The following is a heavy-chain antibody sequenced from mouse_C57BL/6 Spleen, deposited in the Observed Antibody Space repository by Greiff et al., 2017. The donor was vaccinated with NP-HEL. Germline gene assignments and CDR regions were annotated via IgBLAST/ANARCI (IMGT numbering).Heavy chain of an antibody. D-gene: IGHD1-1*01. V-gene: IGHV5-4*01. CDR2: ISDGGSYT. Sequence: LVESGGGLVKPGGSLKLSCAASGFTFSSYAMSWVRQTPEKRLEWVATISDGGSYTYYPDNVKGRFTISRDNAKNNLYLQMSHLKSEDTAMYYCARYYYGSSYFDYWGQGTTLTVSS. J-gene: IGHJ2*01. CDR3: ARYYYGSSYFDY. CDR1: GFTFSSYA.